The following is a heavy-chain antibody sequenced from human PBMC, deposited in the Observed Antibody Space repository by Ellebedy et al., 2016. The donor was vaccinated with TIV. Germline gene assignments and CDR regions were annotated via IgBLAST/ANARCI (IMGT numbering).Heavy chain of an antibody. D-gene: IGHD1-26*01. CDR1: GSTLRTYW. Sequence: GGSLRLXXTDSGSTLRTYWMSWVRQAPGKGLECVAKINGDGSVINYVDSVKGRFTISRDNAKSSLYLQMNSLRADDTAVYYCLPSGGSSRWGQGTLVTVSS. CDR2: INGDGSVI. CDR3: LPSGGSSR. V-gene: IGHV3-7*01. J-gene: IGHJ4*02.